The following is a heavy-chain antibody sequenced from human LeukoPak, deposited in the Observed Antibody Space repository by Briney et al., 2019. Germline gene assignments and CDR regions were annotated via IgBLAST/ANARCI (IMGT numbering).Heavy chain of an antibody. CDR3: AKDGYYDSSGYLYYYGMDV. V-gene: IGHV3-48*01. J-gene: IGHJ6*02. Sequence: GGSLRLSCAASGFTFSSYSMNWVRQAPGKGLEWVSYISSSSSTIYYADSVKGRFTISRDNAKNTLYLQMNSLRAEDTAVYYCAKDGYYDSSGYLYYYGMDVWGRGTTVTASS. CDR1: GFTFSSYS. D-gene: IGHD3-22*01. CDR2: ISSSSSTI.